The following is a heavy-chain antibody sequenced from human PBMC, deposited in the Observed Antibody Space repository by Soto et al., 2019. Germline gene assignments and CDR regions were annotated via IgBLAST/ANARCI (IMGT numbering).Heavy chain of an antibody. CDR3: AHRPRGYSYYFDY. Sequence: QITLKESGPPLVKPTQTLTLTCTFSGLSLSTRGVGVGWIRQPPGKALEWLALLYWDDDKGYSPSLKSRLTITKDTSKNQVVLTVTNMDPVDTATYYCAHRPRGYSYYFDYWGQGTLVTVSS. CDR2: LYWDDDK. D-gene: IGHD5-18*01. CDR1: GLSLSTRGVG. J-gene: IGHJ4*02. V-gene: IGHV2-5*02.